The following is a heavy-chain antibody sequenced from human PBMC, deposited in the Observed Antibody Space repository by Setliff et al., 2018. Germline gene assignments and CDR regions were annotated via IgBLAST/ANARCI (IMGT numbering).Heavy chain of an antibody. V-gene: IGHV1-46*01. CDR3: ARGGIGFSEITIFGVALYWFDP. Sequence: ASVKVSCKASGYTFTRYYMHWVRQAPGQGLEWMGIINPSGGSTSYAQKFQGRVTMTRDTSASTVYMELSSLRSEDTAVYYCARGGIGFSEITIFGVALYWFDPWGQGTLVTVSS. CDR1: GYTFTRYY. D-gene: IGHD3-3*01. J-gene: IGHJ5*02. CDR2: INPSGGST.